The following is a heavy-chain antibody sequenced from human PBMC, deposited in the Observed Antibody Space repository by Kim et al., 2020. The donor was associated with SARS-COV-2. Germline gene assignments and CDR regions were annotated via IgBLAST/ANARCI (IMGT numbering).Heavy chain of an antibody. D-gene: IGHD3-3*01. CDR1: GFTFSSYA. V-gene: IGHV3-30-3*01. J-gene: IGHJ4*02. CDR3: ARDGSIFWSGPTDY. CDR2: ISYDGSNK. Sequence: GGSLRLSCAASGFTFSSYAMHWVRQAPGKGLEWVAVISYDGSNKYYVDSVKGRFTISRDNSKNTLYLQMNSLRAEDTAVYYCARDGSIFWSGPTDYWGQGTLVTVSS.